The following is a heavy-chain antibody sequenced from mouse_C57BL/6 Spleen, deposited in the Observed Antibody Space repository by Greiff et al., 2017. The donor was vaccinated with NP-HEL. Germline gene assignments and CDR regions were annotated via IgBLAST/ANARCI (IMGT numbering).Heavy chain of an antibody. J-gene: IGHJ4*01. CDR3: ARRAYPDYAMDY. CDR1: GYTFTSYW. V-gene: IGHV1-69*01. Sequence: QVQLQQSGAELVMPGASVKLSCKASGYTFTSYWMHWVKQRPGPGLEWIGELDPSASYTNYIQKFKGKSTLTVDKSYSTAYMQLSSLTSEDTAVYYCARRAYPDYAMDYWGQGTSVTVSS. D-gene: IGHD2-10*01. CDR2: LDPSASYT.